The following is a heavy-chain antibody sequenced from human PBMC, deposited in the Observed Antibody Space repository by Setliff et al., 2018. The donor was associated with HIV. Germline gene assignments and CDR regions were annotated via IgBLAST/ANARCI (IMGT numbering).Heavy chain of an antibody. CDR2: IHYNERT. CDR1: GGSASNSRYY. J-gene: IGHJ5*02. CDR3: ASRVYYYDSNNFLREEGFDP. D-gene: IGHD3-22*01. Sequence: SETLSLTCTVSGGSASNSRYYWAWIRQPPGKGLGYIGSIHYNERTYYNPSLKSRVAISIDTSKNQFSLNLTSVTAADTAVYYCASRVYYYDSNNFLREEGFDPWGQGTLVTVTS. V-gene: IGHV4-39*01.